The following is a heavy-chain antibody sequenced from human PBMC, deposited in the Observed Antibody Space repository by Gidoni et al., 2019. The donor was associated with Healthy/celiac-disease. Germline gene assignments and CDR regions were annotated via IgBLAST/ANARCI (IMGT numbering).Heavy chain of an antibody. CDR1: FTSYA. Sequence: FTSYAMHWVRQAPGQRLEWMGWINAGNGNTKYSQKFQGRVTITRDTSASTAYMELSSLRSEDTAVYYCARDSYGSGTPEAYFDYWGQGTLVTVSS. V-gene: IGHV1-3*01. CDR2: INAGNGNT. D-gene: IGHD3-10*01. CDR3: ARDSYGSGTPEAYFDY. J-gene: IGHJ4*02.